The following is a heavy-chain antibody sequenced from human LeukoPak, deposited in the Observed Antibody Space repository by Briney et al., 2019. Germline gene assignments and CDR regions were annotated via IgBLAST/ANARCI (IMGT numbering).Heavy chain of an antibody. D-gene: IGHD5-12*01. J-gene: IGHJ6*03. CDR3: ARRSGEATTYYYYYYYMDV. CDR2: ISSSSSYI. Sequence: PGGSLRLSCAASGFTFSSYSMNWVRQAPGKGLEWVSSISSSSSYIYYADSVKGRFTISRDNAKNSLYLQMNSLRAEDTAVYYCARRSGEATTYYYYYYYMDVWGKGTTVTISS. V-gene: IGHV3-21*01. CDR1: GFTFSSYS.